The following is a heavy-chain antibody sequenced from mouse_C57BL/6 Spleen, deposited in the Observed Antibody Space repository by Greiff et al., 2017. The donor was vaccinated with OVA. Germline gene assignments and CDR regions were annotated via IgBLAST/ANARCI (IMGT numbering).Heavy chain of an antibody. Sequence: VQLQQSGAELVKPGASVKLSCTASGFNIKDYYMHWVKQRTEQGLEWIGRIDPDDGDTNYDPKFQGKATITADTSSNTAYLQLSSLTSEATAVYYCSRYRITTNYAMDYWGQGTSVTVSS. CDR1: GFNIKDYY. D-gene: IGHD1-2*01. V-gene: IGHV14-2*01. CDR3: SRYRITTNYAMDY. CDR2: IDPDDGDT. J-gene: IGHJ4*01.